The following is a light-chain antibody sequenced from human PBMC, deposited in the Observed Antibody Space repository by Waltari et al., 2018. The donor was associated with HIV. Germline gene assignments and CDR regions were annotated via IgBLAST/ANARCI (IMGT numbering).Light chain of an antibody. V-gene: IGLV1-51*02. Sequence: QSVLTQPPSVSAAPGQKVTISCSGSSSNIGNNYVSWYRQLPGTAPKLVIYEDYKRPSGIPDRFSGSKSGTSATLGITGLQTGDEADYYCGTWDSSLSVGVFGGGTRLTVL. CDR1: SSNIGNNY. J-gene: IGLJ3*02. CDR2: EDY. CDR3: GTWDSSLSVGV.